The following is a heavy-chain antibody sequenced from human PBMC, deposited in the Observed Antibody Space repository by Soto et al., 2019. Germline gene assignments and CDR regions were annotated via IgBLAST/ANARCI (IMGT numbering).Heavy chain of an antibody. Sequence: GGSLRLSCAASGFTFSSYGMHWVRQAPGKGLEWVAVISYDGSNKYYADSVKGRFTISRDNSKNTLYLQMNSLRAEDTAVYYCAKEQRTSSTYYDFWSGYCPPDYWGQGTLVTVSS. CDR1: GFTFSSYG. CDR3: AKEQRTSSTYYDFWSGYCPPDY. D-gene: IGHD3-3*01. V-gene: IGHV3-30*18. CDR2: ISYDGSNK. J-gene: IGHJ4*02.